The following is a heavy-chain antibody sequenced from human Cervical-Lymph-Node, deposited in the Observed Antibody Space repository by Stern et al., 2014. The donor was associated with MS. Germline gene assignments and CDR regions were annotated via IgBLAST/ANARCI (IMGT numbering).Heavy chain of an antibody. Sequence: GAEVKKPGASVKVSCKASGYTFTSYAIHWVRQAPGQRLEWMGRINTANGDTYYSEKFQGRVTFTRDTSANTAYMELFSLTSEDTTVYHCGRGXXXFDPWGQGTLVTVSA. J-gene: IGHJ5*02. CDR2: INTANGDT. CDR3: GRGXXXFDP. V-gene: IGHV1-3*04. CDR1: GYTFTSYA.